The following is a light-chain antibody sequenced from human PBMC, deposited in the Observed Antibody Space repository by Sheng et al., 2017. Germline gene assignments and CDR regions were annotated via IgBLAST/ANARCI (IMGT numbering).Light chain of an antibody. CDR2: YVT. CDR3: TSYTNSFTYV. V-gene: IGLV2-14*03. CDR1: SSDIGAHDF. Sequence: QSALTQPASVSGSPGQSITISCTGTSSDIGAHDFVSWYQQHPGKAPKLIIYYVTDRPSGVSTRFSGSKSGNTASLTISGVQAEDEADYYCTSYTNSFTYVFGTGTKVTAL. J-gene: IGLJ1*01.